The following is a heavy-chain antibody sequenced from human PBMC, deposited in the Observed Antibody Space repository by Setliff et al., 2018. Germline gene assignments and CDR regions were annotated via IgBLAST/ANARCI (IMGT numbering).Heavy chain of an antibody. CDR1: GGSTSSGDYY. J-gene: IGHJ6*02. D-gene: IGHD2-21*01. Sequence: SETLSLTCTVSGGSTSSGDYYWSWIRQPPGKSLEWIGYIYYSGSTYYNPSLKSRVTISVDTSRNQFSLKLSSVTAADTAVYYCARGGEGALGIPYYGMDVWGQGTTVTVSS. CDR3: ARGGEGALGIPYYGMDV. CDR2: IYYSGST. V-gene: IGHV4-30-4*08.